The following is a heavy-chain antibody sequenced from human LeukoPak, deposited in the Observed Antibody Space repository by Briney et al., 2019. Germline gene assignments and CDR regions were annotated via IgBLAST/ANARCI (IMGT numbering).Heavy chain of an antibody. CDR1: GGSISSSSYY. V-gene: IGHV4-39*01. CDR2: IYYSGST. Sequence: SENLSLTCTVSGGSISSSSYYWGWIRQPPGKGLEWIGSIYYSGSTYYNPSLKSRVTISVDTSKNQFSLKLSSVTAADTAVYYCARQAVRFHELDYWGQGTLVTVSS. J-gene: IGHJ4*02. D-gene: IGHD3-10*01. CDR3: ARQAVRFHELDY.